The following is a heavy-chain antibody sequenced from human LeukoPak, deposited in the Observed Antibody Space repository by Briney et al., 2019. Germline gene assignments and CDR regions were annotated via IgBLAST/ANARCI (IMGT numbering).Heavy chain of an antibody. J-gene: IGHJ3*02. V-gene: IGHV4-39*07. D-gene: IGHD3-10*01. Sequence: SETLSLTCTVSGDSISSSDYYWGWIRQPPGKGLEWIGTIHYSGNTYYNPSLKSRVTILVDTSKNQFSLKLTSVTAADTAVYYCARDHYGSGSYYPDSFDIWGQGTMVTVSS. CDR1: GDSISSSDYY. CDR2: IHYSGNT. CDR3: ARDHYGSGSYYPDSFDI.